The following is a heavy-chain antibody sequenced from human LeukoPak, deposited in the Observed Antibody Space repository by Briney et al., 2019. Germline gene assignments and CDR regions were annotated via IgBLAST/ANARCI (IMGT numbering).Heavy chain of an antibody. Sequence: SETLSLTCTVSGGSIGSSSYYWGWIRQPPGKGLEWIGSIFYSGSTYYNPSLKSRVTISIYTSKNQFSLKLSSVTAADTAVYYCARDLNPQQLADYWGQGTLVTVSS. CDR3: ARDLNPQQLADY. CDR2: IFYSGST. V-gene: IGHV4-39*07. CDR1: GGSIGSSSYY. D-gene: IGHD6-13*01. J-gene: IGHJ4*02.